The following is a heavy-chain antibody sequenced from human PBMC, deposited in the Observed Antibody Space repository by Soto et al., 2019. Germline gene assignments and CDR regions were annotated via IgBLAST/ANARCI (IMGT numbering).Heavy chain of an antibody. V-gene: IGHV4-30-4*01. J-gene: IGHJ4*02. D-gene: IGHD4-17*01. CDR2: IYYIGRT. CDR3: ARFSTVKRRVFDF. CDR1: DGPISSGDNY. Sequence: QVQLQESGPGLVKPSETLSLTCNVSDGPISSGDNYWSWIRQPPGKGLEWIGYIYYIGRTYYNPSIKSRVTISVDTSKNQFSLRRNSVTAADTAVYYCARFSTVKRRVFDFWGQGILVTVSS.